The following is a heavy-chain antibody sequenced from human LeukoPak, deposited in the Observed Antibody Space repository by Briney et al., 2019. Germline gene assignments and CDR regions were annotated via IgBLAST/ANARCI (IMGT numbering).Heavy chain of an antibody. CDR1: RYIFTNYG. CDR3: ARRSSIPTRLFDF. V-gene: IGHV5-51*01. CDR2: IYPGDSDA. Sequence: GESLKISCKGSRYIFTNYGIGWVRQMPGTGLEWMGIIYPGDSDAKYGPSFQGQVTISADKSISTAYLQWSSLKASDTAMYYCARRSSIPTRLFDFWGQGTLVTVSS. J-gene: IGHJ4*02. D-gene: IGHD6-6*01.